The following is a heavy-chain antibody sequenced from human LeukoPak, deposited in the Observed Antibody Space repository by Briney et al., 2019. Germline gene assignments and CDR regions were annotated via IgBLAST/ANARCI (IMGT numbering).Heavy chain of an antibody. D-gene: IGHD3-3*01. CDR2: INPNSGGT. CDR1: GYTFTGYY. J-gene: IGHJ5*02. Sequence: EASVKVSCKASGYTFTGYYMHWVRQAPGQGLEWMGWINPNSGGTNYAQKFQGRVTMTRATSISTAYMELSRLRSDDTAVYYCAREVRVVDFWSGYWSSWRWFDPWGQGTLVTVSS. CDR3: AREVRVVDFWSGYWSSWRWFDP. V-gene: IGHV1-2*02.